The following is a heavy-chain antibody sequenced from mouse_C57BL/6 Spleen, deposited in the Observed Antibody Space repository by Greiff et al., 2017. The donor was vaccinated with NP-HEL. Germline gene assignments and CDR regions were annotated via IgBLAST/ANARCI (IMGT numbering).Heavy chain of an antibody. CDR1: GYTFTSYW. J-gene: IGHJ2*01. V-gene: IGHV1-69*01. CDR2: IDPSDSYT. Sequence: VQLQQPGAELVMPGASVKLSCKASGYTFTSYWMHWVKQRPGQGLEWIGEIDPSDSYTNYNQKFKGKSTLTVDKSSSTAYMPLSSLTSEDSAVYYCARGDYSNYYFDYWGQGTTLTVSS. CDR3: ARGDYSNYYFDY. D-gene: IGHD2-5*01.